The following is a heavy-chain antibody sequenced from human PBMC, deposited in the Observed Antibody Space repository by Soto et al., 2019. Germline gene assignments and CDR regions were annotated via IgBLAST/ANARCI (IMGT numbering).Heavy chain of an antibody. J-gene: IGHJ6*02. D-gene: IGHD3-10*01. V-gene: IGHV3-30-3*01. CDR3: ARTYYYGSGSYFVGPHDYYGMDV. Sequence: GGSLRLSCAASGFTFSSYAMHWVRQAPGKGLEWVAVISYDGSNKYYADSVKGRFTISRDNSKNTLYLQMNSLRAEETAVYYCARTYYYGSGSYFVGPHDYYGMDVWGQGTTVTVSS. CDR2: ISYDGSNK. CDR1: GFTFSSYA.